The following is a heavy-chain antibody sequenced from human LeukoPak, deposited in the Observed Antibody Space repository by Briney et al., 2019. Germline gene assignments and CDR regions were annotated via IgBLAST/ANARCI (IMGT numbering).Heavy chain of an antibody. CDR1: GFTFSIYG. J-gene: IGHJ5*02. V-gene: IGHV3-23*01. CDR3: AKDDGLIMFSS. Sequence: GGSLRLSCAASGFTFSIYGMGWVRQAPGKGLEWVSSISDNGGNTYYADSAKGRFTISRDNSKNTLYLQVNSLRAEDTAVYYCAKDDGLIMFSSWGQGTLVTVSS. CDR2: ISDNGGNT. D-gene: IGHD3-16*01.